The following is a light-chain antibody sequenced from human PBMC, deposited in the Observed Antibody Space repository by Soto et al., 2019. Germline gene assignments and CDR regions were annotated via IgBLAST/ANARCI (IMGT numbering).Light chain of an antibody. CDR1: NIGSKG. Sequence: SYELTQPPSVSVAPGRTARITCEGNNIGSKGVHWYQQKPGQAPVLVVYGDSDRPSGTPERFSGSDSGNTATLTIGGVEPGDEADYYCQVWDISSDHVLFAGGTKLTVL. CDR2: GDS. V-gene: IGLV3-21*02. J-gene: IGLJ2*01. CDR3: QVWDISSDHVL.